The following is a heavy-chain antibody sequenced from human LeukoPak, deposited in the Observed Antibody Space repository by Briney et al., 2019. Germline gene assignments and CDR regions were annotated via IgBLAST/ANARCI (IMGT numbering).Heavy chain of an antibody. CDR3: AKDSSSSWYVSSWFDP. V-gene: IGHV3-9*01. J-gene: IGHJ5*02. CDR2: INWSGDSI. D-gene: IGHD6-13*01. Sequence: PGGSLRLSCAASGFTFDDYAMHWVRQPPGKALEGVSGINWSGDSIGYADSVKGRFTISRDNGKNSLYLEMNSLKGEDTALYFCAKDSSSSWYVSSWFDPWGQGTLVTVSS. CDR1: GFTFDDYA.